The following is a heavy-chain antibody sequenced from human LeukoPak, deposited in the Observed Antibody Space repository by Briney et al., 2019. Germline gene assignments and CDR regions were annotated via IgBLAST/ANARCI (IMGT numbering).Heavy chain of an antibody. CDR1: GFTFSSYA. CDR3: AKAEPQWYSSSSGYYFDY. CDR2: ISGSGGST. J-gene: IGHJ4*02. D-gene: IGHD6-6*01. V-gene: IGHV3-23*01. Sequence: PGGSLRLSCAASGFTFSSYAMSWVRQAPGKGLEWVSAISGSGGSTYYADSVKGRFTISRDNSKNTLYLQMNSLRAEDTAVYYCAKAEPQWYSSSSGYYFDYWGQGTLVTVSS.